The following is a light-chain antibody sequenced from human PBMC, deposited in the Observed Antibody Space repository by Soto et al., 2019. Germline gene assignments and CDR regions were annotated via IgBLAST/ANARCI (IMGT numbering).Light chain of an antibody. CDR2: EAS. V-gene: IGKV1-5*03. CDR3: QQYKPSSWT. CDR1: QNIDSG. J-gene: IGKJ1*01. Sequence: DIQMTQSPSTLSASVGDRVSITCRASQNIDSGLAWYQQKPGKAPVLLIHEASSLEGGVPSRFSGSGSGTDFTLSISSLQPDDFATYYCQQYKPSSWTFGQGTKVEI.